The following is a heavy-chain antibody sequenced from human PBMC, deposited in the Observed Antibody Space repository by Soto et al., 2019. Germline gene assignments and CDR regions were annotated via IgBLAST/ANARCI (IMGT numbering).Heavy chain of an antibody. CDR1: GGSISSYY. J-gene: IGHJ5*02. V-gene: IGHV4-59*01. CDR3: ARWYWNWLDP. D-gene: IGHD2-8*02. CDR2: IYYSGST. Sequence: QVQLQESGPGLVKPSETLSLTCTVSGGSISSYYWSWIRQPPGKGLEWIGYIYYSGSTNYNPSLKSRVTISVDTSKNQFSLKLSSVTAADTAVYYCARWYWNWLDPWGQGTLVTVSS.